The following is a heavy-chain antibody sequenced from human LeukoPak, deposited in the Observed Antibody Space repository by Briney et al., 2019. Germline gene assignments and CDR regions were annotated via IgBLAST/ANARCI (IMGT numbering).Heavy chain of an antibody. D-gene: IGHD3-3*01. CDR2: IYYSGST. CDR3: ARWPQSDFDY. V-gene: IGHV4-39*01. J-gene: IGHJ4*02. CDR1: GGSISSSSYY. Sequence: PSETLSLTCTVSGGSISSSSYYWGWIRQPPGKGLEWIGSIYYSGSTYYNPSLKSRVTISVDTSKNQLSLKLSSVTAADTAVYYCARWPQSDFDYWGQGTLVTVSS.